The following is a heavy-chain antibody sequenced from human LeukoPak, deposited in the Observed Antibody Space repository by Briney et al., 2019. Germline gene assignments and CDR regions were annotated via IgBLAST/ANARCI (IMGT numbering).Heavy chain of an antibody. CDR2: INPNSGGT. CDR3: ARDRGYSYGYPFDY. CDR1: GYTFTVYY. Sequence: SVKVSCKASGYTFTVYYMSWVRQAPGQGLEWMGRINPNSGGTNYAQKFQGRVTMTRDTSISTAYMELSRLRSDDTAVYYCARDRGYSYGYPFDYWGQGTLVTVSS. V-gene: IGHV1-2*06. J-gene: IGHJ4*02. D-gene: IGHD5-18*01.